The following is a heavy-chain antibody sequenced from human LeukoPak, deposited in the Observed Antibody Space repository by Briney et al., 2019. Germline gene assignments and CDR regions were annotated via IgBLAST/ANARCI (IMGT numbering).Heavy chain of an antibody. D-gene: IGHD3-16*01. CDR1: GFSFGDNT. CDR2: ISWEGDNT. CDR3: VKMGGAADY. Sequence: GGSLRLSCAASGFSFGDNTMQWVRQAPGKGLECVSLISWEGDNTYYADSVKGRFTISRDNSKNSLYLQMNSLRTEDTALYYCVKMGGAADYWGQGTLVTVSS. J-gene: IGHJ4*02. V-gene: IGHV3-43*01.